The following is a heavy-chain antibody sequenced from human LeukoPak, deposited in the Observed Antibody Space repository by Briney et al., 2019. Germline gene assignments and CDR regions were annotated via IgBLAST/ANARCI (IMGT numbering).Heavy chain of an antibody. D-gene: IGHD6-13*01. J-gene: IGHJ4*02. Sequence: PSGTLSLTCAVSGGSISSRNWWGWVRQPPGKGLEWIGEISRTGNIDYDPSVRSRATISLDKSKSQFSLRLTSLTSADTAVYYCARGIGAADYWGQGILVVVSS. CDR2: ISRTGNI. CDR1: GGSISSRNW. CDR3: ARGIGAADY. V-gene: IGHV4-4*02.